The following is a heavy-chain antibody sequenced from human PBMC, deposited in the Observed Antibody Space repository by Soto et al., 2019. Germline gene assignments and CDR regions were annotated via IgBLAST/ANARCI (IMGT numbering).Heavy chain of an antibody. D-gene: IGHD2-2*01. CDR2: IWDDGSNR. V-gene: IGHV3-33*01. CDR3: ARARLISAAPDFDY. J-gene: IGHJ4*02. Sequence: VQLVESGGGVVQPGRSLRLSCAASGFTFSSYGMHWVRQAPGKGLEWVAVIWDDGSNRNYADSVKGRFTISRDNPKNTLYLQMNSLRAEDTAVYYCARARLISAAPDFDYWGQGTLVTVSS. CDR1: GFTFSSYG.